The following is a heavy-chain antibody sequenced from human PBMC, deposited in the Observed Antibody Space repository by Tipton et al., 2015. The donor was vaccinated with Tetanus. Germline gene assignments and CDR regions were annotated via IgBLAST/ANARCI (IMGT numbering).Heavy chain of an antibody. D-gene: IGHD6-19*01. V-gene: IGHV1-18*01. CDR3: ARLVKQWLVPEDY. CDR1: GYTFTKYG. Sequence: QVQLVQSGAEVKQPGASVKVSCKASGYTFTKYGINWVRQAPGQGLEWMGWDSGYSGNTNYAQKLQGRVTMTTGTSTNTAYMELRSLTSDDTAVYFCARLVKQWLVPEDYWGQGTLVTVSS. CDR2: DSGYSGNT. J-gene: IGHJ4*02.